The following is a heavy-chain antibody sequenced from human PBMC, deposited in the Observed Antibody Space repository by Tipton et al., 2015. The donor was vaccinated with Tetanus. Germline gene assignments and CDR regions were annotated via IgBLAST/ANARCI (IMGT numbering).Heavy chain of an antibody. CDR1: GFSLSSYT. Sequence: LSLTCAVSGFSLSSYTMNWVRQAPGKGLEWVSSISSTSAYIYYADSLKGRFTISRDNAKNSIYLQMNSLRVEDTGVYFCASGSSLDYWGQGSLVTVSS. D-gene: IGHD6-6*01. CDR2: ISSTSAYI. V-gene: IGHV3-21*01. J-gene: IGHJ4*02. CDR3: ASGSSLDY.